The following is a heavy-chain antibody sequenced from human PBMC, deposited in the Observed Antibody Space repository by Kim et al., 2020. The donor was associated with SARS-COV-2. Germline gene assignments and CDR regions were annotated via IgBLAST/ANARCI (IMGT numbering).Heavy chain of an antibody. CDR2: INHSGST. D-gene: IGHD2-15*01. V-gene: IGHV4-34*01. J-gene: IGHJ3*02. Sequence: SETLSLTCAVYGGSFSGYYWSWIRQPPGKGLEWIGEINHSGSTNYNPSLKSRVTISVDTSKNQFSLKLSSVTAADTAVYYCARDLPLLYSPASDAFDIWGQGTMVTVSS. CDR3: ARDLPLLYSPASDAFDI. CDR1: GGSFSGYY.